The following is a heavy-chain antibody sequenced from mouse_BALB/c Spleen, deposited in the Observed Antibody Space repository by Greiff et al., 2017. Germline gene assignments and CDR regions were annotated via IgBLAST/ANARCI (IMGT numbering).Heavy chain of an antibody. V-gene: IGHV5-6*01. J-gene: IGHJ1*01. CDR3: ARPVVAKDWYFDV. CDR1: GFTFSSYG. D-gene: IGHD1-1*01. Sequence: EVKLMESGGDLVKPGGSLKLSCAASGFTFSSYGMSWVRQTPDKRLEWVATISSGGSYTYYPDSVKGRFTISRDNAKNTLYLQMSSLKSEDTAMYYCARPVVAKDWYFDVWGAGTTVTVSS. CDR2: ISSGGSYT.